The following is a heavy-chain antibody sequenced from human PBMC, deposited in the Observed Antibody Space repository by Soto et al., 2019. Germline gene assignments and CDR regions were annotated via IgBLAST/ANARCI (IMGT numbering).Heavy chain of an antibody. V-gene: IGHV1-2*02. CDR2: INPNSGST. D-gene: IGHD3-3*01. CDR1: GYTFTGYY. CDR3: ARGPFWSGYCTYPSWFDP. J-gene: IGHJ5*02. Sequence: ASVKVSCKASGYTFTGYYMHWVRQAPGQGLEWMGWINPNSGSTGYAQKFQGRVTMTRNTSISTAYMELSSLRSEDTAVYYCARGPFWSGYCTYPSWFDPWGQGALVTVSS.